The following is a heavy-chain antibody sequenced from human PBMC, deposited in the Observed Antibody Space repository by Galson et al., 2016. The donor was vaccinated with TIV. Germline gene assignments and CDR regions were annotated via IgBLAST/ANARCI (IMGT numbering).Heavy chain of an antibody. J-gene: IGHJ6*02. CDR1: GGTFSSYV. D-gene: IGHD5-18*01. Sequence: SVKVSCRASGGTFSSYVFNWVRLAPGQGLEWMGGIIPHFRTTNYAPKFQGRVTITADESTNTAYMELNSLKYGDTAVYYCASDRNTAFDTYHQYYGMDVWGQGTTVTVSS. CDR3: ASDRNTAFDTYHQYYGMDV. V-gene: IGHV1-69*13. CDR2: IIPHFRTT.